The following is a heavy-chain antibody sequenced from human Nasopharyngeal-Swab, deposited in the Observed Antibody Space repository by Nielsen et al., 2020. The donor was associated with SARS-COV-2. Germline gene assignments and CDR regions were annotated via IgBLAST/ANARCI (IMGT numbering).Heavy chain of an antibody. CDR2: ISYDGSNK. J-gene: IGHJ4*02. CDR3: ARDEGCFDY. D-gene: IGHD2-15*01. CDR1: GFTFSSYA. V-gene: IGHV3-30-3*01. Sequence: GESLKISCAASGFTFSSYAMHWVRQAPGKGLEWVAVISYDGSNKYYADSVKGRFTISRDNSKNTLYLQMNSLRAEDTAVYYCARDEGCFDYWGQGTLVTVFS.